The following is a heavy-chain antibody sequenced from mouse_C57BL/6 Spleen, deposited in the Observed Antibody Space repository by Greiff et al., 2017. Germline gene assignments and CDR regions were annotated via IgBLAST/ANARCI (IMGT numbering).Heavy chain of an antibody. CDR1: GYTFTSYW. D-gene: IGHD2-5*01. Sequence: QVQLQQPGAELVRPGSSVKLSGKASGYTFTSYWMHWVQQRPIQGLEWIGNIDPSDSETHYNQKFKDKATLTVDKSSSTDYMQLSRLTSEDSAVYYCAREAYYSNYYYAMDYWGQGTSVTVSS. CDR2: IDPSDSET. V-gene: IGHV1-52*01. J-gene: IGHJ4*01. CDR3: AREAYYSNYYYAMDY.